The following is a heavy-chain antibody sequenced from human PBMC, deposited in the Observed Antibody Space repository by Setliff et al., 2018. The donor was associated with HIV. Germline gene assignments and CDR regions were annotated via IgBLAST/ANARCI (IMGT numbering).Heavy chain of an antibody. D-gene: IGHD5-12*01. Sequence: PSETLSLTCTVSGDYIGSRAYYWAWIRQPPGKGLEWIATIYYTGNSYYNPSLQSRVSISVDMSNNQFSLKLHSVSTSDRGVYFCARLGESGYDFRGFFDFWGPGMLVTVSS. CDR2: IYYTGNS. V-gene: IGHV4-39*01. CDR1: GDYIGSRAYY. J-gene: IGHJ4*02. CDR3: ARLGESGYDFRGFFDF.